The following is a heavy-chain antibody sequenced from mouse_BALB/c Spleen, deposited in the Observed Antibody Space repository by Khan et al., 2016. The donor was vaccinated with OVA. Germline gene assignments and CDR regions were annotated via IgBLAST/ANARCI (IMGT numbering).Heavy chain of an antibody. J-gene: IGHJ2*01. D-gene: IGHD1-1*01. CDR1: GFTFTSYG. V-gene: IGHV5-17*02. CDR2: ISSDSNTI. Sequence: DVHLVESGGGLVQSGGSRKLSCAASGFTFTSYGMHWIRQAPEKGLEWVAYISSDSNTIYYADTVKGRFTISRDNPKNTLFLQMTSLRSGDTAMYFCATSYFYGYYFDYWGQDTTLTVSS. CDR3: ATSYFYGYYFDY.